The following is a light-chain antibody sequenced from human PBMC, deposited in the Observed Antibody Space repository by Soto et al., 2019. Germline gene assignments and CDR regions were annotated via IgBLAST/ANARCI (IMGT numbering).Light chain of an antibody. CDR1: QSVSSSY. CDR2: GAS. V-gene: IGKV3-20*01. J-gene: IGKJ4*01. CDR3: QQYGSSPLT. Sequence: EVVLTQSPGTLSLSPGERAILSCRASQSVSSSYLAWYRQKPGQAPGLLIYGASSRATGIPDRFSGSGSGTDFTLTISRLEPEDFAVYYCQQYGSSPLTFGGGTKVDIK.